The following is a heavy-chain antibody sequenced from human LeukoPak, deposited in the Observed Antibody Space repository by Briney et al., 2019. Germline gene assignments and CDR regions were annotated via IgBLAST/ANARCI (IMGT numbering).Heavy chain of an antibody. J-gene: IGHJ4*02. Sequence: LAGGSPRLSCAASGFTFSNYWLNWVRQAPGKGLEWVANIKEDGSEKYYVDSVKGRFTISRDNAKNSLFLQMNSLRAEDTAVYYCARTLRGGGALDYWGQGTLVTVSS. D-gene: IGHD3-16*01. CDR1: GFTFSNYW. CDR2: IKEDGSEK. V-gene: IGHV3-7*03. CDR3: ARTLRGGGALDY.